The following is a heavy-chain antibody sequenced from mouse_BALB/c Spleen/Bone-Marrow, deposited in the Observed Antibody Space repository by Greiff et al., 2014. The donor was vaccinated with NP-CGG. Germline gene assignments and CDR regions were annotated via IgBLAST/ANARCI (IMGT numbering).Heavy chain of an antibody. J-gene: IGHJ4*01. D-gene: IGHD1-2*01. V-gene: IGHV5-17*02. CDR1: GFTFSSFG. CDR3: ARGVYGYVKYAMDY. CDR2: ISGGSSTI. Sequence: EVKLMASGGGLVQPGGSRKLSCAASGFTFSSFGMHWVRQAPEKGLEWVAYISGGSSTIYYADTVKGRFTISRDNPKNTLFLQMTSLRSEDTAMYYCARGVYGYVKYAMDYWGQGTSVTVSS.